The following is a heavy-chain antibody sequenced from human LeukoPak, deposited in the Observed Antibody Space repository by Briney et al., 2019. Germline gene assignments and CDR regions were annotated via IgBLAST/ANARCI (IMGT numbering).Heavy chain of an antibody. V-gene: IGHV4-59*12. CDR2: ISYSGST. J-gene: IGHJ4*02. Sequence: PSETLSLTCTVSGGSISSYYWSWIRQPPGKGLEWIGYISYSGSTNYNPSLKSRITISVDTSKNQFSLKLSSVTAADTAVYYCARRSGTPGSYYFDYWGQGTLVTVSS. CDR3: ARRSGTPGSYYFDY. D-gene: IGHD1-26*01. CDR1: GGSISSYY.